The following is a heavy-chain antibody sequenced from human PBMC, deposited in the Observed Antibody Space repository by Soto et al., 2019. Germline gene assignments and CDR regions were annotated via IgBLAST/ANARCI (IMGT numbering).Heavy chain of an antibody. D-gene: IGHD3-3*01. V-gene: IGHV2-5*02. Sequence: QINLIESGPSLVKPTQTLTLTCTFSGFSLSTSGAAVGWVRQPPGRALEWLALIYWDGDKRYNASLGNRLTITKDTSMNQVVLTLTNVDPADTATYYCAHRATMTIFGLIIDNGICFDPWGQGTRVIVSS. CDR2: IYWDGDK. CDR3: AHRATMTIFGLIIDNGICFDP. CDR1: GFSLSTSGAA. J-gene: IGHJ5*02.